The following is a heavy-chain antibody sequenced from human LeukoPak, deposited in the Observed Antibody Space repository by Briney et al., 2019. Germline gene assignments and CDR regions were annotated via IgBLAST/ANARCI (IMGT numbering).Heavy chain of an antibody. CDR1: VFTFSSYW. J-gene: IGHJ4*02. CDR3: ARDYDFWSGYLGY. Sequence: GGSLRLSCAASVFTFSSYWMRWVRQAPGKGLVWVSRINSDGSSTSYADSVKGRFTFSRDNAKNTVYLQMNSLRAEDTAVYYCARDYDFWSGYLGYWGQGTLVTVSS. V-gene: IGHV3-74*01. CDR2: INSDGSST. D-gene: IGHD3-3*01.